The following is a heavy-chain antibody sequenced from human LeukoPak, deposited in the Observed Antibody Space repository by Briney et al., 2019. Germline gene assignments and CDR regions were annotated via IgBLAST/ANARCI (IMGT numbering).Heavy chain of an antibody. Sequence: GGSLRLSCAASGFTFSSYAMHWVRQAPGKGLEWVAVISYGGSNKYYADSVKGRFTISRDNSKNTLYLQMNSLRAEDTAVYYCARDPANYYGSGSYYLHYYYGMDVWGQGTTVTVSS. D-gene: IGHD3-10*01. V-gene: IGHV3-30*04. J-gene: IGHJ6*02. CDR3: ARDPANYYGSGSYYLHYYYGMDV. CDR2: ISYGGSNK. CDR1: GFTFSSYA.